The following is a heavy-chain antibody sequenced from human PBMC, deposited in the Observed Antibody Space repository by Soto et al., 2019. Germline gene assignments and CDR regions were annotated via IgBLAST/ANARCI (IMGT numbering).Heavy chain of an antibody. V-gene: IGHV3-30*18. J-gene: IGHJ6*02. Sequence: ESGGGVVQPGRSLRLSCAASGFTFSSYGMHWVRQAPGKGLEWVAVISYDGSNKYYADSVKGRFTISRDNSKNTLYLQMNSLRAEDTAVYYCAKDHGSSSWADYYYYGMDVWGQGTTVTVSS. D-gene: IGHD6-13*01. CDR3: AKDHGSSSWADYYYYGMDV. CDR1: GFTFSSYG. CDR2: ISYDGSNK.